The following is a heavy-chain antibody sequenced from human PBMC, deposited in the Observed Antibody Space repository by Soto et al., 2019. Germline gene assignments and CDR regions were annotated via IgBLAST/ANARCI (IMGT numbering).Heavy chain of an antibody. CDR2: ISSSSSYI. Sequence: EVQLVESGGGLVKPGGSLRLSCAASGFTFSSYSMNWVRQAPGKGLEWVSSISSSSSYIYYADSVKGRSTISRDNAKNSLCRQMNSLRAEDTAVYYRARDQAPGSSSWYGSGYFDYWGQGTPVTVSS. V-gene: IGHV3-21*01. J-gene: IGHJ4*02. CDR1: GFTFSSYS. CDR3: ARDQAPGSSSWYGSGYFDY. D-gene: IGHD6-13*01.